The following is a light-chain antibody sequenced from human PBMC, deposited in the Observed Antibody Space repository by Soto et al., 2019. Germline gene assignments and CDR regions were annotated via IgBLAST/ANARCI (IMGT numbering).Light chain of an antibody. Sequence: DIQMTQSPSTLSASVGDRVTITCRASQSISSWLAWYQQKPGKAPKLLIYDASSLESGVQSRFSGSGSGTEFTLTISSLQPDDFATYYCQHYNSYWTFGQGTKVDIK. CDR1: QSISSW. J-gene: IGKJ1*01. CDR2: DAS. CDR3: QHYNSYWT. V-gene: IGKV1-5*01.